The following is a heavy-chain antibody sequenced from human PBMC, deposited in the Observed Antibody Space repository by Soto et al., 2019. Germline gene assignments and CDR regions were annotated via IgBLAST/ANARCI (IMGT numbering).Heavy chain of an antibody. D-gene: IGHD3-10*01. CDR2: ISAYNGNT. V-gene: IGHV1-18*01. J-gene: IGHJ4*02. CDR3: ARGALNPYYYGSAPDY. CDR1: GYTFTSYG. Sequence: ASVKVSCKASGYTFTSYGISWVRQAPGQGLEWMGWISAYNGNTNYAQKLQGRVTMTTDTSTSTAYMELRSLRSDDTAVYYGARGALNPYYYGSAPDYWGQGTLVTVSS.